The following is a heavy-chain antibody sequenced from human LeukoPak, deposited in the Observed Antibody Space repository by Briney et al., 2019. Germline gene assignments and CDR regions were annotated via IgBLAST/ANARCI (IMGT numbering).Heavy chain of an antibody. D-gene: IGHD6-6*01. J-gene: IGHJ4*01. CDR2: VTGSGTTK. CDR3: ARERQLVTDY. V-gene: IGHV3-21*04. Sequence: GGSLRLSCVASGFSFSTYSMNWVRQAPGKGLEWVSSVTGSGTTKYYADSVKGRFVISRDNAKNSLYLQMNSLRAEDTAVYFCARERQLVTDYWGPGALVTVSS. CDR1: GFSFSTYS.